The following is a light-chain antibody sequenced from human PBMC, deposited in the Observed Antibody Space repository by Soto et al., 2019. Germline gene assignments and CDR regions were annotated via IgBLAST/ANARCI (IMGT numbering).Light chain of an antibody. CDR3: QQRRPGEIT. J-gene: IGKJ5*01. CDR1: LSVRSH. V-gene: IGKV3-11*01. CDR2: EAS. Sequence: ENVLTQSPATLSLSPGERATLSCRASLSVRSHLAWYQQKPGQAPRLLISEASNRATGIPARFSGGGSGTDFSLTISSLEPEDFAVYYCQQRRPGEITFGQGTRLEIK.